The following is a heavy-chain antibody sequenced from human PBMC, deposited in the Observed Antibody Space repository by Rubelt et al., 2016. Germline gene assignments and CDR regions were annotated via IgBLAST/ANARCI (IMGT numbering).Heavy chain of an antibody. CDR3: ASIAVAGYYFDY. D-gene: IGHD6-19*01. CDR2: IYYSGST. Sequence: QLQLQESGPGLVKPSETLSLTCTVSGSSISSSSYYWGWIRQPPGKGLEWIGYIYYSGSTNYNPSLKGRVTISVDTSKNQVSLKLSSVTAADTAVYYCASIAVAGYYFDYWGQGTLVTVSS. CDR1: GSSISSSSYY. V-gene: IGHV4-61*05. J-gene: IGHJ4*02.